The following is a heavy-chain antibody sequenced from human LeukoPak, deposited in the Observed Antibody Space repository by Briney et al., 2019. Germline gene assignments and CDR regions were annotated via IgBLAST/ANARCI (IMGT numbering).Heavy chain of an antibody. D-gene: IGHD4-23*01. CDR2: IWYDGSNK. CDR1: GFTFSSYG. CDR3: ARDLVHVSQRTVVDIDY. V-gene: IGHV3-33*01. J-gene: IGHJ4*02. Sequence: GGSLRLSCAASGFTFSSYGMHWVRQAPGKGLEWVAVIWYDGSNKYYADSVKGRFTISRDNSKNTLYLQMNSLRAEDTAVYYCARDLVHVSQRTVVDIDYWGQGTLVTVSS.